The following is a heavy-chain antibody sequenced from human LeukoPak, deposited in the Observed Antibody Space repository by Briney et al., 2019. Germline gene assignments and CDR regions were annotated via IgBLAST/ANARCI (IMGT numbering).Heavy chain of an antibody. V-gene: IGHV3-30*18. CDR2: ISYDGSNK. J-gene: IGHJ6*02. CDR3: TKDHEWELPFYGMDV. D-gene: IGHD1-26*01. Sequence: GGSLRLSCAASGFTFSSYGMHWVRQAPGKGLEWVAVISYDGSNKYYADSVKGRFTISRDNSKNTLYLQMNSLRAEDTAVFYCTKDHEWELPFYGMDVWGQGTTVTVSS. CDR1: GFTFSSYG.